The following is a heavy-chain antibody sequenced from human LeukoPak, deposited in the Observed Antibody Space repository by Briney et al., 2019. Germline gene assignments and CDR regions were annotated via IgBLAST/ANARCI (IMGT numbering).Heavy chain of an antibody. D-gene: IGHD2-21*01. CDR1: GFAFSSYA. Sequence: PGGSLRLSCAASGFAFSSYAMGWVRQAPGKGLEWVSGITASDGRAFYTDSVKGRFTISKDNSKNTLDLQMIGLRADDTAVYFCAKESAIAGIPYFDYWGQGALVTVSS. V-gene: IGHV3-23*01. J-gene: IGHJ4*02. CDR2: ITASDGRA. CDR3: AKESAIAGIPYFDY.